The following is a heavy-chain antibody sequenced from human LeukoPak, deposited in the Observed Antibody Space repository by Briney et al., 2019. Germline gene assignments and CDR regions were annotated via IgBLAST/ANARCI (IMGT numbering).Heavy chain of an antibody. CDR1: GFTFRSYS. CDR3: AREGGSYSFDY. V-gene: IGHV3-48*01. CDR2: ISSSSSTI. Sequence: PGGSLRLSCAASGFTFRSYSMNWVRQAPGKGLEWVSYISSSSSTIYYADSVKGRFTISRDNAKNSLYLQMNSLRAEDTAVYYCAREGGSYSFDYWGQGTLVTVSS. J-gene: IGHJ4*02. D-gene: IGHD1-26*01.